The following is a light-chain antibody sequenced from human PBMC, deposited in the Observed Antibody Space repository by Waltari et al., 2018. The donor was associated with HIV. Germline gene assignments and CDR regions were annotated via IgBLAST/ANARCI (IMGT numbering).Light chain of an antibody. CDR3: QTWGSGIHVV. V-gene: IGLV4-69*01. CDR2: VNSDGSH. CDR1: SGHSNYD. J-gene: IGLJ2*01. Sequence: QLALTQSPSASASVGASVNLTCTLSSGHSNYDIAWHQQQPEKGPRYVMKVNSDGSHKKEDGVPDRFSGSSSGAERYLTISSLQPEDEGDYYCQTWGSGIHVVFGGGTKVTVL.